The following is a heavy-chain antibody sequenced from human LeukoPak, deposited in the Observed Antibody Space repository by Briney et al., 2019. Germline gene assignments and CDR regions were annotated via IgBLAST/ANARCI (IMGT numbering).Heavy chain of an antibody. J-gene: IGHJ6*02. Sequence: PSETLSLTCTVSGGSISSYYWSWIRQPPGKGLEWIGYIYYSGSTNYNPSLKSRVTISVDTSKNQFSLKLSSVTAADTAVYYCARLKRRVAAAGTGYYYGMDVWGQRTTVTVSS. CDR3: ARLKRRVAAAGTGYYYGMDV. D-gene: IGHD6-13*01. CDR1: GGSISSYY. CDR2: IYYSGST. V-gene: IGHV4-59*08.